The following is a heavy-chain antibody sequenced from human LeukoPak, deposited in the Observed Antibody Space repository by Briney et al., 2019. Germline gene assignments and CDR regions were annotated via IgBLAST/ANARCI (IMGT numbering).Heavy chain of an antibody. CDR2: INWNGGRT. CDR1: GFTFDDYG. V-gene: IGHV3-20*04. Sequence: PGGSLRLSCAASGFTFDDYGMGWVRQVPGKGLEWVSGINWNGGRTGYADSVKGRFTISRDNAKKSLYVQMNSLRAEDTALYYCAREYYGSGSYYNVGYWGQGTLVTVSS. J-gene: IGHJ4*02. CDR3: AREYYGSGSYYNVGY. D-gene: IGHD3-10*01.